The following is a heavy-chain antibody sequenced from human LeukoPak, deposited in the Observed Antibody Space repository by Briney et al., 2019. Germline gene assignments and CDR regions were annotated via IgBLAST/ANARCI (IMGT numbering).Heavy chain of an antibody. CDR2: INHSGST. CDR1: GGSFSGYY. D-gene: IGHD3-10*01. CDR3: ARHGKTWFGEYPRPYKWFDL. V-gene: IGHV4-34*01. Sequence: SETLSLTCAVYGGSFSGYYWSWIRQPPGKGLEWIGEINHSGSTNYNPSLKSRVTISVDTSKNQFSLKLSSVTAADTAVYYCARHGKTWFGEYPRPYKWFDLWGQGTLVTVSS. J-gene: IGHJ5*02.